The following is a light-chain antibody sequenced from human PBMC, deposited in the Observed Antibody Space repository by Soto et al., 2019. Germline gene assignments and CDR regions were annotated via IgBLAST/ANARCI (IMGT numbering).Light chain of an antibody. Sequence: NFMLTQPHSVSEFPGKTVTISCTRSSGGVASNYVQWYQGRPGSAPSLLIYEDVQRSSGVPDRFSGSIDSSSNSASLTVSGLKPEDEADYYCQCFDNNNFKGVFGGGTKVTVL. J-gene: IGLJ3*02. CDR2: EDV. CDR1: SGGVASNY. CDR3: QCFDNNNFKGV. V-gene: IGLV6-57*03.